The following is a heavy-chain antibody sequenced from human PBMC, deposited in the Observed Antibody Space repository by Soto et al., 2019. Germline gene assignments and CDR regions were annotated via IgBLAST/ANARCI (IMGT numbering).Heavy chain of an antibody. V-gene: IGHV3-43*01. Sequence: EVQLVESGGVVVQPGGSLRLSCAASGFTFDDYTMHWVRQAPGKGLEWVSLISWDGGSTYYADSVKGRFTISRDNSKNSLYLQKNSLRTEDTPLYYCAKAPPPTITGTTSDYFDYWGQGTLVTVSS. CDR2: ISWDGGST. CDR3: AKAPPPTITGTTSDYFDY. D-gene: IGHD1-7*01. CDR1: GFTFDDYT. J-gene: IGHJ4*02.